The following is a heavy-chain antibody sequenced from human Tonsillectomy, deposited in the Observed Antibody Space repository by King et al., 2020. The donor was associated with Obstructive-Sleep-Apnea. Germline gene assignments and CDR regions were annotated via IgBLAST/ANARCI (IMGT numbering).Heavy chain of an antibody. J-gene: IGHJ6*02. CDR1: GYSFTSSR. CDR3: ARLPPYDLGRMDV. CDR2: IDPSDSYT. D-gene: IGHD3-3*01. Sequence: VQLVESGAEVKKPGEALRISCKGSGYSFTSSRNSWVRQMPGKGLEWMGRIDPSDSYTNYTPSFQGHVTISADKSISTAYLQWSSLKASDTAMYYCARLPPYDLGRMDVWGQGTTVTVSS. V-gene: IGHV5-10-1*03.